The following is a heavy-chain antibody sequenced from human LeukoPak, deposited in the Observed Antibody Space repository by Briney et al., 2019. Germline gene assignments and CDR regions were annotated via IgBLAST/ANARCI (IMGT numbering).Heavy chain of an antibody. CDR3: ARALGVAREYDFGGGYSVGSFDY. J-gene: IGHJ4*02. Sequence: ASVKVSCKASGYTFSGNYLHWVRQAPGQGLEWMGWINPNSGGANFAQKFRGRVTMTRDTSISTVYMDLSRLTSDDTAVYYCARALGVAREYDFGGGYSVGSFDYWGQGTLVTVSS. CDR1: GYTFSGNY. V-gene: IGHV1-2*02. CDR2: INPNSGGA. D-gene: IGHD3-3*01.